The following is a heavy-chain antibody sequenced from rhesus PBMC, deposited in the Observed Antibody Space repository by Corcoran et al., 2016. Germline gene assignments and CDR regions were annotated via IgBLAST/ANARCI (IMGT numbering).Heavy chain of an antibody. CDR2: IYGSGGST. V-gene: IGHV4-147*01. CDR3: AALGGLLADY. J-gene: IGHJ4*01. CDR1: GGSISDSYY. D-gene: IGHD2-2*01. Sequence: QVQLQESGPGLVKPSETLSLTCTVSGGSISDSYYWSWIRQPPGKGLEWMGRIYGSGGSTTYNPSLRSRVTISRDTSKNQFSLKLSSVTAADTAVYYCAALGGLLADYWGQGVLVTVSS.